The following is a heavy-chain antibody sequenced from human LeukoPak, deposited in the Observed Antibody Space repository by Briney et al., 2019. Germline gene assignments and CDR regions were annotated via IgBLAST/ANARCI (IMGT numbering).Heavy chain of an antibody. CDR3: ARGGSSSLFDY. J-gene: IGHJ4*02. D-gene: IGHD6-13*01. CDR1: GFTFSSHA. CDR2: ITSGSGSNV. V-gene: IGHV3-23*01. Sequence: GGSLRLSCAASGFTFSSHAMSWVRQAPGKGLEWVSAITSGSGSNVYYTDSLKGRFTISRDNSKNTLYLHMNSLRAEDTAVYYCARGGSSSLFDYWGQGTLVTVSS.